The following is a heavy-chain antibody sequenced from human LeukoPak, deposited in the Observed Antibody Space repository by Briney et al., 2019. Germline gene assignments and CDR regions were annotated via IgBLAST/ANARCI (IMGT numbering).Heavy chain of an antibody. CDR2: IYYSGGT. Sequence: SETLSLTCTVSGGSISSYYWSWIRQPPGKGLEWIGYIYYSGGTNYNPSLRSRVTISVDTSKNQFSLKLSSVTAADTAVYYCARLPADYGSASYYYYGMDVWGQGTTVTVSS. D-gene: IGHD3-10*01. CDR3: ARLPADYGSASYYYYGMDV. V-gene: IGHV4-59*08. J-gene: IGHJ6*02. CDR1: GGSISSYY.